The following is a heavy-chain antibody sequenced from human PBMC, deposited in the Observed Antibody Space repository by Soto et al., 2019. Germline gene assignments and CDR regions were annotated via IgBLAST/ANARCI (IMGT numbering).Heavy chain of an antibody. V-gene: IGHV4-34*01. CDR1: GGSFSGYS. CDR2: INHSGSP. CDR3: ARGPMRAWFDP. J-gene: IGHJ5*02. Sequence: QVQLQQWGAGLLKPSETLSLTCAVYGGSFSGYSWSWIRQPPGKGLEWIGEINHSGSPNYSPSLKSRVTISVDTYKNQLSLKLSSVTAADTAVYYCARGPMRAWFDPWGQGTLVTVSS.